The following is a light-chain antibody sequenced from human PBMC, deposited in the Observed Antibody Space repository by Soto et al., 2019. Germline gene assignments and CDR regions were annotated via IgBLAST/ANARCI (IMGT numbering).Light chain of an antibody. CDR2: TTS. CDR1: QSVGSN. Sequence: EVVMTQSPATLSASPGERATFSCRASQSVGSNLAWYQQKPGQAPSLLIYTTSTRASGVPARFSGSGSGTDFTLTISSLQAEDVAVYYCQQYYNTPLTFGGGTKVDIK. J-gene: IGKJ4*01. V-gene: IGKV3-15*01. CDR3: QQYYNTPLT.